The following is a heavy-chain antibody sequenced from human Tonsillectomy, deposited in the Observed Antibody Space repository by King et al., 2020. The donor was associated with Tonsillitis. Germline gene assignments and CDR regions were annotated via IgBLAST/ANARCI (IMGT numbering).Heavy chain of an antibody. V-gene: IGHV5-51*01. J-gene: IGHJ4*02. CDR3: ARRSDPSAVAANVAFDY. CDR2: IYPGDSDT. CDR1: GYSFTTYW. Sequence: VQLVQSGAEVKKPGESLKISCKGSGYSFTTYWIGWVRQMPGKGLEWMGIIYPGDSDTRYSPSFQGQVTISADKSINTAYLQRSSLKASDTAMYYCARRSDPSAVAANVAFDYWGQGTLVTVSS. D-gene: IGHD6-19*01.